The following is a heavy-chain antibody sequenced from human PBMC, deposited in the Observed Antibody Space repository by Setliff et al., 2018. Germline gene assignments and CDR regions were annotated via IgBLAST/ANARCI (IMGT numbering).Heavy chain of an antibody. CDR2: INPSGGYA. V-gene: IGHV1-46*01. CDR1: GYTFTTYY. Sequence: GASVKVSCKASGYTFTTYYMHWVRQAPGQGLEWMGIINPSGGYANYAQKFQGRVTMTRDTSTSTVYIELSSLRSEDTAVYYCARAPLESGYNYGQGHYFDSWGQGALVTVSS. D-gene: IGHD5-18*01. J-gene: IGHJ4*02. CDR3: ARAPLESGYNYGQGHYFDS.